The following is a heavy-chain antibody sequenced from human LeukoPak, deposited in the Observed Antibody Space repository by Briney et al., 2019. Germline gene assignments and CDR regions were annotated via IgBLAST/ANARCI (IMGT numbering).Heavy chain of an antibody. CDR3: VRRSGDYELDY. CDR1: GYSFTNYW. J-gene: IGHJ4*02. D-gene: IGHD3-22*01. V-gene: IGHV5-51*01. CDR2: ISPGDSDT. Sequence: GESLKISCTGSGYSFTNYWIGWVRQMPGKGLEWMGIISPGDSDTRYSPSFQGQVTISADKSISTAYLQWSSLKASDTAMYYCVRRSGDYELDYWGQGTLVTVSS.